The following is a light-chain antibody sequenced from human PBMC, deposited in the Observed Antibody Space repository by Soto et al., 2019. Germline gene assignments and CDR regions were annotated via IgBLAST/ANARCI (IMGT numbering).Light chain of an antibody. CDR3: AVWDVSLNGVL. Sequence: QSVLTQPPSASGTPGQRVTISCSGSSSNIGSNAVHWYQQLPGTAPKLLIYTNNERPSGVPDRFSGSKSGTSASLAISGLQYEDEADYYCAVWDVSLNGVLFGGGTKVTVL. CDR2: TNN. CDR1: SSNIGSNA. V-gene: IGLV1-44*01. J-gene: IGLJ2*01.